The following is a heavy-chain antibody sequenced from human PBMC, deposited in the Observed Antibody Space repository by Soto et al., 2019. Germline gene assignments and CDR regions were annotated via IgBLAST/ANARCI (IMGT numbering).Heavy chain of an antibody. Sequence: QVQLVESGGGVVQPGRSLRLSCAASGFTFSSYGMHWVRQAPGKGLEWVAVIWYDGSNKYYADSVKGRFTISRDNSKNTLYLQMNSLRAEDTAVYYCARDPGSRYCSSTSCYVFDYWGQGILVTVSS. CDR2: IWYDGSNK. D-gene: IGHD2-2*01. V-gene: IGHV3-33*01. J-gene: IGHJ4*02. CDR1: GFTFSSYG. CDR3: ARDPGSRYCSSTSCYVFDY.